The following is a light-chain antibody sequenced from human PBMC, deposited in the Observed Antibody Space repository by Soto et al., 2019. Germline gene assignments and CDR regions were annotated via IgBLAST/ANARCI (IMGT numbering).Light chain of an antibody. J-gene: IGKJ5*01. CDR1: QSVSTTF. Sequence: EIVLTQSPGPLSLSPGERATLSCRASQSVSTTFLVWYQQRPGQAPRLLIYGASTRATGIPDRFSGSGSGTDFTLTISRLEPEDFAVYYCQQYGSPITFGQGTRLEI. CDR3: QQYGSPIT. V-gene: IGKV3-20*01. CDR2: GAS.